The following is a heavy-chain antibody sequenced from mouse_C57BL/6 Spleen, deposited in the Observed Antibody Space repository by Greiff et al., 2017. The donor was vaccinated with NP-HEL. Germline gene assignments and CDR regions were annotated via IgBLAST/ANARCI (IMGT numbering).Heavy chain of an antibody. CDR2: LSSGSSTI. Sequence: EVQGVESGGGLVKPGGSLQLSCAASGFTFSDYGMHWVRPAPEKGLEWVAYLSSGSSTIYYAETVKGRFTISRDNAKDTLFLQMTSLRSKDTAMYYCARLLTGSYWYFDGWGTGTTVTVSS. CDR1: GFTFSDYG. J-gene: IGHJ1*03. V-gene: IGHV5-17*01. CDR3: ARLLTGSYWYFDG. D-gene: IGHD4-1*01.